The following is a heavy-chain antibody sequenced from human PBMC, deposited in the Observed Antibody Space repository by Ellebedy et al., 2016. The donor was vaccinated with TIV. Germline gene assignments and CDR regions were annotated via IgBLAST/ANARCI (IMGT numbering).Heavy chain of an antibody. CDR1: GGSASSANYY. CDR3: ARRVWSTLARDYGLDV. V-gene: IGHV2-70*11. CDR2: IDWDDDT. Sequence: TLSLTXAVSGGSASSANYYWSWIRQPPGKALEWLARIDWDDDTYYSTSLRTRVTISKDTSKNQVVLTMANMDPVDTATYYCARRVWSTLARDYGLDVWGQGTTVTVSS. J-gene: IGHJ6*02. D-gene: IGHD3-3*01.